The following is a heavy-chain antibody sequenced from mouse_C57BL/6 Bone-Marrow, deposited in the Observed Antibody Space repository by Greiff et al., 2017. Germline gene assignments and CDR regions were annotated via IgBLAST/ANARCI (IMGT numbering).Heavy chain of an antibody. CDR1: EYEFPAYD. Sequence: EVQLVESGRGLVQPGESLKLSCESNEYEFPAYDMTWVRKTPEKRLELVAAINSDGGSTNYTDTMEGRVTLSRDKTEKTLYLQMSSLRSEDTSLDYCSIHVMVSPIDYWGQGTTLTVSS. CDR2: INSDGGST. D-gene: IGHD2-2*01. J-gene: IGHJ2*01. V-gene: IGHV5-2*01. CDR3: SIHVMVSPIDY.